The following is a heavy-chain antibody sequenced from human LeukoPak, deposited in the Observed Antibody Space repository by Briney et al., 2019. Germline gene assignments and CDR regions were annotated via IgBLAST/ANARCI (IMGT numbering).Heavy chain of an antibody. Sequence: PGGSLRLSCAASGFTVSSNYMSWVRQAPGKGLEWVSVIYSGGSTYYADSVKGRFTISRDNSKNTLYLQMNSLRAEDTAVYYCARSSGYYQPYFDYWGQGTLVTVSS. V-gene: IGHV3-53*01. D-gene: IGHD3-3*01. CDR3: ARSSGYYQPYFDY. CDR2: IYSGGST. J-gene: IGHJ4*02. CDR1: GFTVSSNY.